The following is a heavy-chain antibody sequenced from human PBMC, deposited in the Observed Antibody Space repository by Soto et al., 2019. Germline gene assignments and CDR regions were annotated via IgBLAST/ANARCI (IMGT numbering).Heavy chain of an antibody. J-gene: IGHJ6*02. Sequence: QVQLVESGGGVVQPGTSLRLSCAASGFTFSNYGMHWVRQAPGKWLEWVAVIWYDGSKEYYADSVKGRLTISRDNSKNTLYLQMNSLSVADTAVYYCARLGYCTPTGCYARTYDLDVWRQGTTVTVS. V-gene: IGHV3-33*03. CDR3: ARLGYCTPTGCYARTYDLDV. CDR2: IWYDGSKE. CDR1: GFTFSNYG. D-gene: IGHD2-2*01.